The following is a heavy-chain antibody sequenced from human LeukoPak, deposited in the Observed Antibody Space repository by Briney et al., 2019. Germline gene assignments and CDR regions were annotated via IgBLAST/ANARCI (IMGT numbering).Heavy chain of an antibody. Sequence: GGSLRLSCAASGFTFSSSWMSWVRQAPGKGLEWVAHIKEDGSAKYHVDSVKGRFTISRDNSKNTLYLQMNSLRAEDTAVYYCAKDPTEYYYDSSGYYSVYFDYWGQGTLVTVSS. D-gene: IGHD3-22*01. CDR3: AKDPTEYYYDSSGYYSVYFDY. CDR2: IKEDGSAK. CDR1: GFTFSSSW. J-gene: IGHJ4*02. V-gene: IGHV3-7*03.